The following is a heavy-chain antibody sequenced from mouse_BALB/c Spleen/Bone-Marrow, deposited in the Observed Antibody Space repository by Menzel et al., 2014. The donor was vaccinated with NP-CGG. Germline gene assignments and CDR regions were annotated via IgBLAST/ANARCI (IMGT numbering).Heavy chain of an antibody. D-gene: IGHD1-1*01. Sequence: EVKLVESGGGLVQPGGSLKLSCAASGFDFSRYWMGWVRQAPGRGLKWIGEINPDSSTINYTPSLKDKFIIPRDNAKNALYLQMSKVRSEDTALYYCARLGYYGMMVYWGQGTSVTVSS. CDR2: INPDSSTI. J-gene: IGHJ4*01. CDR1: GFDFSRYW. V-gene: IGHV4-1*02. CDR3: ARLGYYGMMVY.